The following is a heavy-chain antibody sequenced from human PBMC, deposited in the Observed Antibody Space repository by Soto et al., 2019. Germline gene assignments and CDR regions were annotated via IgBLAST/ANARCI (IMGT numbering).Heavy chain of an antibody. CDR1: GFTFSSYA. J-gene: IGHJ4*02. CDR2: ISYDGSNK. Sequence: QVQLVESGGGVVQPGRSLRLSCAASGFTFSSYAMHWFRQAPGKGLEWVAVISYDGSNKYYADSVKGRFTISRDNSKNTLYLQMNSLRAEDTAVYYCARERGYYFDYWGQGTLVTVSS. V-gene: IGHV3-30-3*01. CDR3: ARERGYYFDY. D-gene: IGHD3-16*01.